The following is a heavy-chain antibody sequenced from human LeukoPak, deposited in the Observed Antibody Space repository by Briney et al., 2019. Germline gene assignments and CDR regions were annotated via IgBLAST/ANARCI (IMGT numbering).Heavy chain of an antibody. V-gene: IGHV1-2*06. CDR2: INPNSGGT. D-gene: IGHD2-8*01. CDR1: GYTFTGYY. J-gene: IGHJ4*02. CDR3: ARGSCTNGVCHYRDFDY. Sequence: ASVKVSCKASGYTFTGYYMHWVRQAPGQGLEWMGRINPNSGGTNYAQKFQGRVTMTRDTSISTAYMELSRLRSDDTAVYYCARGSCTNGVCHYRDFDYWGQGTLVTVSS.